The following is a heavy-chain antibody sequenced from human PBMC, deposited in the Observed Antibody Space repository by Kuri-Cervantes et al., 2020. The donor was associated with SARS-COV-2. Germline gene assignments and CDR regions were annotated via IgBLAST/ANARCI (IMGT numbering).Heavy chain of an antibody. D-gene: IGHD3-3*01. CDR1: GFSFSMYW. CDR3: ARKRNNYDFWSGPIYYFDY. CDR2: IKKDGSEK. J-gene: IGHJ4*02. V-gene: IGHV3-7*01. Sequence: GGSLRLSCAASGFSFSMYWVSWVRQAPGKGLEWVANIKKDGSEKYYVDSVKGRFTISRDNAKNSLYLQMNSLRAEDTAVYYCARKRNNYDFWSGPIYYFDYWGQGTLVTVSS.